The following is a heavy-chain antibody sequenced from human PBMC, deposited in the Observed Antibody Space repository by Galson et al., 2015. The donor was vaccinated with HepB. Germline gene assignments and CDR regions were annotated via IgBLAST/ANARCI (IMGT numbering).Heavy chain of an antibody. CDR2: IMPIFRSP. J-gene: IGHJ6*02. D-gene: IGHD4-23*01. CDR1: GDTFRNSA. V-gene: IGHV1-69*13. Sequence: SVKVSCKASGDTFRNSAISWVRQAPGQGLEWMGGIMPIFRSPDYAQKFKGRVTITADESTNTAYMELSSLSSEDTAIYYCASKDYGGAGNYYYGIDVWGQATPVIVSS. CDR3: ASKDYGGAGNYYYGIDV.